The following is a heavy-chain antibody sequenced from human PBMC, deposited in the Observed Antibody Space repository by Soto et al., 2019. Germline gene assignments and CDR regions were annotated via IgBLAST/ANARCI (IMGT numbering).Heavy chain of an antibody. V-gene: IGHV1-69*06. CDR2: IIPIFGTA. J-gene: IGHJ3*02. CDR1: GGTFSSYA. CDR3: ASSITGTTWGAFDI. Sequence: QVQLVQSGAEVKKPGSSVKVSCKASGGTFSSYAISWVRQAPGQGLEWMGGIIPIFGTANYAQKFQGRVTITADKSTSTAYMELSSLRSEDTAVYYCASSITGTTWGAFDIWGQGTMVTVSS. D-gene: IGHD1-7*01.